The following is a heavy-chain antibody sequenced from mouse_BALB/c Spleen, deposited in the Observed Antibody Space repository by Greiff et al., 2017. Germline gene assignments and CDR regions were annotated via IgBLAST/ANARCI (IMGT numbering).Heavy chain of an antibody. D-gene: IGHD2-2*01. CDR1: GDSITSGY. V-gene: IGHV3-8*02. J-gene: IGHJ2*01. CDR3: ARGGLRRSHFDY. CDR2: ISYSGST. Sequence: EVKLMESGPSLVKPSQTLSLTCSVTGDSITSGYWNWIRKFPGNKLEYMGYISYSGSTYYNPSLKSRISITRDTSKNQYYLQLNSVTTEDTATYYCARGGLRRSHFDYWGQGTTLTVSS.